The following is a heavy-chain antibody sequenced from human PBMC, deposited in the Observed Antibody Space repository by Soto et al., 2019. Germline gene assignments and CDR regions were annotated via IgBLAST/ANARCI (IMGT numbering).Heavy chain of an antibody. J-gene: IGHJ4*02. CDR1: GFTFSSYA. V-gene: IGHV3-23*01. D-gene: IGHD3-10*01. CDR3: ARDYYFGSGSYYY. Sequence: VQLLESGGGLVQPGGSLRLSCAASGFTFSSYAMSWVCQAPGKGLEWVSSITGSGGTTYYADSVKGRFTISRDNSKNTLVLQINTLRAEDTAVYYCARDYYFGSGSYYYWGQGTLVTVSS. CDR2: ITGSGGTT.